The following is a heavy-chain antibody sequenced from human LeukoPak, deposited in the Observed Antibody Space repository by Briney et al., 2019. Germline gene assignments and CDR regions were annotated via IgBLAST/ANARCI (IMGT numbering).Heavy chain of an antibody. CDR1: GYSFTNQD. V-gene: IGHV1-3*03. CDR3: TLYNY. D-gene: IGHD1-14*01. Sequence: GASVKVSCKASGYSFTNQDMHWVRQAPGQSLEWMGCINPGNGDTKYSQEFQGRVTITGDTSATTAYMELSSLSSEDKAVYYCTLYNYWGQGTLVTVSS. CDR2: INPGNGDT. J-gene: IGHJ4*02.